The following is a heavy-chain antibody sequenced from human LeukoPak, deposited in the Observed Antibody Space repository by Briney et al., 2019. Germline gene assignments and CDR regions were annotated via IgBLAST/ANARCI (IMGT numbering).Heavy chain of an antibody. J-gene: IGHJ6*03. CDR1: GFTFSSYS. CDR3: ARSDKDVYYYYYYMDV. CDR2: ISGSSSYI. V-gene: IGHV3-21*01. Sequence: NPGGSLRLSCAASGFTFSSYSMNWVHQAPGKGLEWVSSISGSSSYIYYADSVKGRFTISRDNAKNSLYLQMNSLRAEDTAVYYCARSDKDVYYYYYYMDVWGKGTTVTVSS.